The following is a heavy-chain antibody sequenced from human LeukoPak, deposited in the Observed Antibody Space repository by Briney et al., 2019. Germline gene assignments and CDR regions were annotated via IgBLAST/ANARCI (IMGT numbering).Heavy chain of an antibody. CDR2: IYYSGST. Sequence: KPSETLSLTCTVSGGSISSGSYYWGWIRQPPGKGLEWIGSIYYSGSTYYNPSLKSRVTISVDTSKNQFSLKLSSVTAADTAVYYCARGGGGDCWDYWGQGTLVTVSS. CDR3: ARGGGGDCWDY. V-gene: IGHV4-39*01. CDR1: GGSISSGSYY. D-gene: IGHD2-21*02. J-gene: IGHJ4*02.